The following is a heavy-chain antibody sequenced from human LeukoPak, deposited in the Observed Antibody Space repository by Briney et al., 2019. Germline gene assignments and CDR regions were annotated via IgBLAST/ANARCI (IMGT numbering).Heavy chain of an antibody. D-gene: IGHD6-19*01. J-gene: IGHJ6*02. V-gene: IGHV4-39*02. CDR2: IYYSGST. CDR3: ARDGRAVAGTSWYDYYYGMDV. CDR1: GGSISSSSYY. Sequence: SETLSLTCTVSGGSISSSSYYWGWIRQPPGKGLEWIGSIYYSGSTYYNPSLKSRVTISVDTSKNQFSLKLSSVTAADTAVYYCARDGRAVAGTSWYDYYYGMDVWGQGTTVTVSS.